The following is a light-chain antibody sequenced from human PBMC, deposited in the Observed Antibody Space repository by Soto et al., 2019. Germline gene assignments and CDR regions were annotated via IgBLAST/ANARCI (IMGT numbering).Light chain of an antibody. V-gene: IGKV3-20*01. Sequence: EVVLTQSPVTLSLSPGERATLSCRASQSLSSIYLAWYQQKRGQAPRLLIHGASSSATGIPDRFSGSGSGTDFTLTISRLEPEDFAVYYCQQYGSSPRTFGQGTKLEIK. CDR2: GAS. CDR1: QSLSSIY. J-gene: IGKJ1*01. CDR3: QQYGSSPRT.